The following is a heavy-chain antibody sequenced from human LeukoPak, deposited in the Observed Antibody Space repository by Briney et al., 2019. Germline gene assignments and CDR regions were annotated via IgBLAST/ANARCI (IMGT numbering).Heavy chain of an antibody. V-gene: IGHV3-21*01. CDR3: SRDERKRSRGVLEDF. CDR1: GFTFETYN. Sequence: GGSLRLSCVASGFTFETYNMNWVRQAPGKGLEWAAPIRSYSSYIHYGDSVKGRFTISRDDAKKSVYLQMDSLRAEDTAVYYCSRDERKRSRGVLEDFWGQATMVTVSS. J-gene: IGHJ3*01. D-gene: IGHD3-10*01. CDR2: IRSYSSYI.